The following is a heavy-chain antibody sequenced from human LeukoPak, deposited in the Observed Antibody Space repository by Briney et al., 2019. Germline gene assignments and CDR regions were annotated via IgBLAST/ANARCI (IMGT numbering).Heavy chain of an antibody. D-gene: IGHD1-7*01. CDR2: IGAAGDT. V-gene: IGHV3-13*01. J-gene: IGHJ4*01. CDR1: GFTFSSND. Sequence: GGSLRLSCAASGFTFSSNDMHWVRQATGKGLEWVSAIGAAGDTYYPGSVKGRFTISRENAKNSLYLQMNSLRAGDTAVYYRARGKGGNWNYAIFNYWGQGTLVTVSS. CDR3: ARGKGGNWNYAIFNY.